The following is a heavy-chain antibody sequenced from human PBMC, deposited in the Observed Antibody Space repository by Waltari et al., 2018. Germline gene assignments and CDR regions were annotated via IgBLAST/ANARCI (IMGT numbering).Heavy chain of an antibody. CDR2: IIPILGIA. D-gene: IGHD2-15*01. CDR1: GGTFSSYA. J-gene: IGHJ6*03. Sequence: QVQLVQSGAEVKKPGSSVKVSCKASGGTFSSYAISWVRQAPGQGLEWMGGIIPILGIAKYAQKFQGRGTITADEATSTGYMGLSSLRSEDTDVYCCARYDVEVVAATPYYHYMDVWGKGTTVTVSS. V-gene: IGHV1-69*04. CDR3: ARYDVEVVAATPYYHYMDV.